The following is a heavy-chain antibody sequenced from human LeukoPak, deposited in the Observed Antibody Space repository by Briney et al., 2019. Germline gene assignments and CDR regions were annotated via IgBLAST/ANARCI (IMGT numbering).Heavy chain of an antibody. CDR1: GFTFSSYN. Sequence: NPGGSLRLSCAASGFTFSSYNMNWVRQAPGKGLEWVSSISSSSDYIYYADSVKGRFTISRDNAKNSLYLQMKSLRAEDTAVYYCAKDRRYGHGYYVPWDSWGQGTLVTVSS. D-gene: IGHD1-26*01. V-gene: IGHV3-21*01. CDR2: ISSSSDYI. CDR3: AKDRRYGHGYYVPWDS. J-gene: IGHJ4*02.